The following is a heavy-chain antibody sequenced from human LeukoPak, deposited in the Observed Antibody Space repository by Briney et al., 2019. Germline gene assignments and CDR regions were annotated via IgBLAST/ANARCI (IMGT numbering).Heavy chain of an antibody. CDR3: ARLGPDCTNGVCYDY. CDR1: GYTFTGYY. V-gene: IGHV1-2*02. J-gene: IGHJ4*02. D-gene: IGHD2-8*01. Sequence: ASVKVSCKASGYTFTGYYMHWVRQAPGQGLEWMGWINPNGGGTNYARKSQGRVTMTRATSISTASRELGRLRPHDPAGVYVARLGPDCTNGVCYDYWGQGTLVTVSS. CDR2: INPNGGGT.